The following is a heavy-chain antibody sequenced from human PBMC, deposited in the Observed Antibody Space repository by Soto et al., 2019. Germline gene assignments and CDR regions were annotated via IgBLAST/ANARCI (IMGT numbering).Heavy chain of an antibody. CDR3: ARRRPPALPGAYDSGWYIDL. J-gene: IGHJ2*01. CDR1: GGSINITNYY. V-gene: IGHV4-39*02. CDR2: VYYSGST. D-gene: IGHD5-12*01. Sequence: QLQLQESGPGLVKPSETLSLTCTVSGGSINITNYYWGWIRQPPGKGLEWIGSVYYSGSTYYNPSLKSRVTISVDTSKNHLSLKLTTVTAADTAFYYCARRRPPALPGAYDSGWYIDLWGRGTLVTVSS.